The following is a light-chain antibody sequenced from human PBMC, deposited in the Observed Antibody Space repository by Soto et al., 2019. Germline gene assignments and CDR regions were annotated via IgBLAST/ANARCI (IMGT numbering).Light chain of an antibody. CDR2: DNT. CDR3: AAWDDSLNGVV. V-gene: IGLV1-40*01. J-gene: IGLJ2*01. CDR1: SSDIGAGYR. Sequence: QSVLTQPPSVSGAPGERVTISCTGSSSDIGAGYRVRWYQQVPGTAPKLLIYDNTNRPSGVSVRFSGSKSGTSASLAISRLQAEDEADYYCAAWDDSLNGVVFGGGTKLTVL.